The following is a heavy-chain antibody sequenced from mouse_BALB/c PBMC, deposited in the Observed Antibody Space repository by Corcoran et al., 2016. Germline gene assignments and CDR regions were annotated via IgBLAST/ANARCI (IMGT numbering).Heavy chain of an antibody. V-gene: IGHV1S56*01. CDR1: GYTFTSYD. CDR2: SYPGDGST. Sequence: QVQLQQSGPELVKPGALVKISCKASGYTFTSYDINWVKQRPGQGLEWIGWSYPGDGSTKYNEKFKGKATLTADKSSSTASMQLSSLTSENAAVYVCATFYGTTGWFAYWGQGTLVTVSA. D-gene: IGHD1-1*01. J-gene: IGHJ3*01. CDR3: ATFYGTTGWFAY.